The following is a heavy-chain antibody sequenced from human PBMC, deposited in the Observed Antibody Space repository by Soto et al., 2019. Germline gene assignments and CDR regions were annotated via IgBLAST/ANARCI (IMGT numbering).Heavy chain of an antibody. CDR2: IYPGDSDT. CDR3: AGGAVGYYDFWSGYPPSGMDV. J-gene: IGHJ6*02. V-gene: IGHV5-51*01. CDR1: GYSCTSYW. Sequence: GESLKISCKGSGYSCTSYWIGWVRQMPGKGLEWMGIIYPGDSDTRYSPSFQGQVTISADKSISTAYLQWSSLKASDTAMYYCAGGAVGYYDFWSGYPPSGMDVWGQGTTVTVSS. D-gene: IGHD3-3*01.